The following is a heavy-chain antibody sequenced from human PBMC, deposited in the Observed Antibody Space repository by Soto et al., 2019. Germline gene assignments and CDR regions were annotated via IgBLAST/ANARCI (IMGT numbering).Heavy chain of an antibody. V-gene: IGHV4-31*03. D-gene: IGHD4-17*01. J-gene: IGHJ4*02. CDR2: IYYSGST. Sequence: QVQLQESGPGLVKPSQTLSLTCTVSGGFISSGGYYWSWIRQHPGKGLEWIGHIYYSGSTYYNPSLKSRVTISGDTSKNQFALKLSSVTAADTAVYYCARGEMFGDYAFEYWGQGTLVTVSS. CDR1: GGFISSGGYY. CDR3: ARGEMFGDYAFEY.